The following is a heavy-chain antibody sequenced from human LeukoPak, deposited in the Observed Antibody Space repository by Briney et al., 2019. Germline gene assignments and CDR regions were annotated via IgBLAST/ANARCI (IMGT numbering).Heavy chain of an antibody. CDR2: ISGSGGSR. CDR1: GVIFSSYA. D-gene: IGHD6-13*01. J-gene: IGHJ6*02. CDR3: AKLIAAVGGYYYYGMDV. V-gene: IGHV3-23*01. Sequence: PGGSLRLSCAASGVIFSSYAMSWVRQAPGRGPEWVSVISGSGGSRYYADSVKGRFTISRDNSKNTLYLQMNSLRVEDTAVYYCAKLIAAVGGYYYYGMDVWGQGTTVTVSS.